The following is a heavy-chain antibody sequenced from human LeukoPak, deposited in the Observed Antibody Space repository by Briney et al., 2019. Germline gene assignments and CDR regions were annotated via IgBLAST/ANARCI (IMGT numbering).Heavy chain of an antibody. CDR1: GFTFSSYG. CDR3: AKGRITMVRGVAMDV. D-gene: IGHD3-10*01. Sequence: GGSLRLSCAASGFTFSSYGIHWVRQAPGKGLEWVAVISYDGTNKYYADSVKGRFTISRDNSNNTLYLQMNSLRAEDTAVYYCAKGRITMVRGVAMDVWGKGTTATVSS. J-gene: IGHJ6*03. CDR2: ISYDGTNK. V-gene: IGHV3-30*18.